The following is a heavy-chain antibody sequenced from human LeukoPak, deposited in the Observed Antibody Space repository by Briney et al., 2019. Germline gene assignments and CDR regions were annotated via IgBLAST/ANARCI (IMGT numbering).Heavy chain of an antibody. CDR2: VYYSGSI. V-gene: IGHV4-59*02. D-gene: IGHD3-22*01. J-gene: IGHJ4*02. CDR3: TRDGPRSSGYPDN. Sequence: SETLSLTCTVSGESVSGFYWNWIRQPPGKGLEWLGYVYYSGSINYNPSLKSRVTISIDTSKNQFTLKLSSVTAADTAVYYCTRDGPRSSGYPDNWGQGALVTVSS. CDR1: GESVSGFY.